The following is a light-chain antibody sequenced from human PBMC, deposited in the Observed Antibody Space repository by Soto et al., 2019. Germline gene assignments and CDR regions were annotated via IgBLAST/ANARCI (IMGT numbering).Light chain of an antibody. J-gene: IGKJ4*01. CDR1: QSVAGAY. CDR3: QQYGSSPLT. Sequence: DIVMTQHTRTLSLSPGDRATLSCRASQSVAGAYVAWYQQRPDQAPRLLISEASSRATGIPDRFSGSGSGTDFTLTIDRLEPEDFAVYYCQQYGSSPLTFGGGTKVDI. CDR2: EAS. V-gene: IGKV3-20*01.